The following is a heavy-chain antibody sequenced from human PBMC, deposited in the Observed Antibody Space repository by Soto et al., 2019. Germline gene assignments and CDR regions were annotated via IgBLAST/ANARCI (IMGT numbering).Heavy chain of an antibody. J-gene: IGHJ4*02. CDR2: ISSSSSTI. V-gene: IGHV3-48*01. CDR3: ARPTYYYDSSGPPAY. Sequence: GGSLRLSCAASGFTFSTYSMNWVRQAPGKGLEWVSYISSSSSTIFYTDSVKGRFTVSRDNAKNSLNLQMNSLRAEDTVVYYCARPTYYYDSSGPPAYWGQGTLVTVSS. D-gene: IGHD3-22*01. CDR1: GFTFSTYS.